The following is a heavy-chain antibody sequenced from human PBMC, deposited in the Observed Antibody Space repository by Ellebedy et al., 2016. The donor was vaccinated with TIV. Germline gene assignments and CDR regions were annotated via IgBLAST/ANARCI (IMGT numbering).Heavy chain of an antibody. CDR1: GYTFTSYG. CDR3: ARDGSGSNYGFDP. V-gene: IGHV1-18*04. D-gene: IGHD3-10*01. J-gene: IGHJ5*02. CDR2: ISAYNGNT. Sequence: ASVKVSCXASGYTFTSYGISWVRQAPGQGLEWMGWISAYNGNTNYAQKLQGRVTITADKSTSTAYMELSSLRSEDTAVYYCARDGSGSNYGFDPWGQGTLVTVSS.